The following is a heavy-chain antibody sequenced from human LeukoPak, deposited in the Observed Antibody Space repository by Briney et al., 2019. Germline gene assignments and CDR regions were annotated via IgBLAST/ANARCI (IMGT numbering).Heavy chain of an antibody. CDR3: ARDADVLRFLEWSTNDYFDY. D-gene: IGHD3-3*01. CDR2: IYYSEST. Sequence: SQTLSLTCTVSGGSISSGGYFWSWIRQHPGKGLEWIGYIYYSESTYYNPSLKGRVTISVDTSKNQFSLRLSSVTAADTAVYYCARDADVLRFLEWSTNDYFDYWGQGTLVTVSS. J-gene: IGHJ4*02. CDR1: GGSISSGGYF. V-gene: IGHV4-31*03.